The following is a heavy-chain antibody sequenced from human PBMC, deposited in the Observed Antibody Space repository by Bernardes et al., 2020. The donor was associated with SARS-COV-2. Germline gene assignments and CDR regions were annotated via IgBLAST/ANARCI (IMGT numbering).Heavy chain of an antibody. J-gene: IGHJ6*02. D-gene: IGHD6-13*01. CDR3: ARILVAAAGTLGIYYYYGMDV. CDR2: IDWDDDK. Sequence: PTLVKPTQTLTLTCTFSGFSLSTSGMCVSWIRQPPGKALEWLALIDWDDDKYYSTSLKTRLTISKDTSKNQVVLTMTNMDPVDTATYYCARILVAAAGTLGIYYYYGMDVWGQGTTVTVSS. V-gene: IGHV2-70*01. CDR1: GFSLSTSGMC.